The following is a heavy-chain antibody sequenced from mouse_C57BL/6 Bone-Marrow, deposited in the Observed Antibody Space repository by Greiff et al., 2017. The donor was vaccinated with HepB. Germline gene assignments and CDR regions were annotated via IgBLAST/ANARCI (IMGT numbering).Heavy chain of an antibody. CDR2: IDPSDSET. CDR3: ARWSQGWFAY. CDR1: GYTFTSYW. J-gene: IGHJ3*01. V-gene: IGHV1-52*01. Sequence: VQLQQPGAELVRPGSSVKLSCKASGYTFTSYWMHWVKQRPIQGLEWIGNIDPSDSETHYNQKFKDKATLTVDKPSSTAYMQLSSLTSEDSAVYYCARWSQGWFAYWGQGTLVTVSA.